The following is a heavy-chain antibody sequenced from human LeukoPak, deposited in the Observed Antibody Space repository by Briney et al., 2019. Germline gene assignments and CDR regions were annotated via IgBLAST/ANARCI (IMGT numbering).Heavy chain of an antibody. CDR3: ARGSTVTGDTDAFDI. Sequence: SETLSLTCAVYGGSFSGYYWSWIRQPPGKGLEWIGEINHSGSTNYNPSLKSRVTISVDTSENQFSLKLSSVTAADTAVYYCARGSTVTGDTDAFDIRGQGTMVTVSS. CDR2: INHSGST. V-gene: IGHV4-34*01. CDR1: GGSFSGYY. J-gene: IGHJ3*02. D-gene: IGHD4-17*01.